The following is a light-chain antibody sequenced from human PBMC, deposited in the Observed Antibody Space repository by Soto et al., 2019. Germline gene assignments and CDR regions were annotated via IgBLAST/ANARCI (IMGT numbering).Light chain of an antibody. CDR2: RSN. CDR3: AALDDSLNGVV. Sequence: QSVLTQPPSVSGTPGQWVTISCSGSSSNIGSNDVNWYQQLPGRAPSLLIYRSNQRPSGIPDRFSGSKSGTSASLAISGLQSEDEADYYCAALDDSLNGVVFGGGTKLTVL. V-gene: IGLV1-44*01. CDR1: SSNIGSND. J-gene: IGLJ3*02.